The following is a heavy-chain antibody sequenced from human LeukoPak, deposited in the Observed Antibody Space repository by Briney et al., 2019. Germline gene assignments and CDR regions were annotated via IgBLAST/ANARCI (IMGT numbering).Heavy chain of an antibody. V-gene: IGHV3-30*04. CDR3: ATEGDTAMTAGYYYDMDV. D-gene: IGHD5-18*01. CDR2: ISYDGSNK. Sequence: PGRSLRLSFAASGFTFSSYAMHWVRQAPGKGLEWVAVISYDGSNKYYADSVKGRFTISRDNSKNTLYLQMNSLRAEDTAVYYFATEGDTAMTAGYYYDMDVWGKGPTVTVSS. CDR1: GFTFSSYA. J-gene: IGHJ6*03.